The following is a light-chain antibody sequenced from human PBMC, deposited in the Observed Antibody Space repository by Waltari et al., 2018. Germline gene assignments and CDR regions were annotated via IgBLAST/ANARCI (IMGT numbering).Light chain of an antibody. J-gene: IGKJ1*01. CDR3: QQRYSTPPWT. CDR2: AAS. CDR1: QSISIY. V-gene: IGKV1-39*01. Sequence: DIQVTQSPSSLSASVGDRGTITCRASQSISIYLNWYQQKPGKAPKLLISAASSLQGGVPSRFSGSGSGTDFTLTISSLQPEDFASYYCQQRYSTPPWTFGQGTKVEIK.